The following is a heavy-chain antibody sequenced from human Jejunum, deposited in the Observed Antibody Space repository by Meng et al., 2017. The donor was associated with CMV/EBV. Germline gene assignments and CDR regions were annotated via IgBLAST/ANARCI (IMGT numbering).Heavy chain of an antibody. V-gene: IGHV3-30*18. CDR2: IPYDGSNK. CDR3: AKQITVTNYYYYYAMDV. Sequence: SRFGLHWVRPAPGKGLEWVAVIPYDGSNKHYAASVKGRFTTSRDNSKNTLYLQMNSLRAEDTAVYYCAKQITVTNYYYYYAMDVWGQGTTVTVSS. J-gene: IGHJ6*02. D-gene: IGHD4-11*01. CDR1: SRFG.